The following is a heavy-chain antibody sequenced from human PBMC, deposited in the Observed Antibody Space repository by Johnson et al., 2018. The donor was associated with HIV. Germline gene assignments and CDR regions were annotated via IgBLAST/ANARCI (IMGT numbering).Heavy chain of an antibody. Sequence: MQLVESGGGLVQPGGSLRLSCVASGFTFSSFAMSWVRQAPGKGLAWVSGISGSGGSTDYADSVKGRFTISRDNSKNTLYLQMSSLRAEDTAVYYCAKAVAKVGAGMSFDFWGQGTMVTVSS. CDR2: ISGSGGST. CDR1: GFTFSSFA. CDR3: AKAVAKVGAGMSFDF. D-gene: IGHD1-26*01. V-gene: IGHV3-23*04. J-gene: IGHJ3*01.